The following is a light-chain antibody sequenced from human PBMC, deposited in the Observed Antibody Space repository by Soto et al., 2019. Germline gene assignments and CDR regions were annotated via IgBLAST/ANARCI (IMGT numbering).Light chain of an antibody. Sequence: EIVLTQSPATLSLSPWERSTLXXRASQSVSGSYLAWYQQKPGQAPKLXXYGASSRAAGIPDRFNGTGSGTDFTLTISRLEPEDFAVYYCQQYVGSAGITFGQGTRLEIK. V-gene: IGKV3-20*01. CDR3: QQYVGSAGIT. CDR1: QSVSGSY. CDR2: GAS. J-gene: IGKJ5*01.